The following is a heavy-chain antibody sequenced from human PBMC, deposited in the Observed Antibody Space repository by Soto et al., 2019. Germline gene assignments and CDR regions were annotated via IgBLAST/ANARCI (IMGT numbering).Heavy chain of an antibody. CDR1: GGSISSYY. CDR2: IYYSGST. CDR3: ARARMMVAATRLLYYFDY. Sequence: PSETLSLTCTVSGGSISSYYWSWIRQPPGKGLEWIGYIYYSGSTNYNPSLKSRVTISVDTSKNQFSLKLSSVTAADTAVYFCARARMMVAATRLLYYFDYWGQGTLVTVSS. J-gene: IGHJ4*02. V-gene: IGHV4-59*01. D-gene: IGHD2-15*01.